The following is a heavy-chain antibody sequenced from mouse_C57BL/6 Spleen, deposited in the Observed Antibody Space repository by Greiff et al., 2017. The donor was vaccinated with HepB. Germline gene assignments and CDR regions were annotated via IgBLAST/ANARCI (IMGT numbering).Heavy chain of an antibody. D-gene: IGHD1-1*01. CDR2: IDPSDSYT. Sequence: VQLQQPGAELVMPGASVKLSCKASGYTFTSYWMHWVKQRPGQGLEWIGEIDPSDSYTNYNQKFKGKSTLTVDKSSSTAYMQLSSLTSEDSAVYYCARRGGSNYYYAMDYWGQGTSVTVSS. J-gene: IGHJ4*01. CDR3: ARRGGSNYYYAMDY. V-gene: IGHV1-69*01. CDR1: GYTFTSYW.